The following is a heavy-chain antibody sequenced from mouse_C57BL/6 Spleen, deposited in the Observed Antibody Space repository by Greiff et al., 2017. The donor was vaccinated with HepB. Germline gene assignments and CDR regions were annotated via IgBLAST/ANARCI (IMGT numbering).Heavy chain of an antibody. CDR1: GYAFSSYW. D-gene: IGHD2-4*01. Sequence: VQLQESGAELVKPGASVKISCKASGYAFSSYWMNWVKQRPGKGLEWIGQIYPGDGDTNYNGKFKGKATLTADKSSSTAYMQLSSLTSEDSAVYFCARNYDYDVPFAYWGQGTLVTVSA. CDR2: IYPGDGDT. CDR3: ARNYDYDVPFAY. V-gene: IGHV1-80*01. J-gene: IGHJ3*01.